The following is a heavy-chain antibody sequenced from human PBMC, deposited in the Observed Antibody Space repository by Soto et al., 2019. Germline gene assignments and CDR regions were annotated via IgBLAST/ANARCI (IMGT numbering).Heavy chain of an antibody. J-gene: IGHJ3*02. CDR1: GDSVSSNSAA. D-gene: IGHD3-22*01. Sequence: SQTLSLTCAISGDSVSSNSAAGNWIRQSPSRGLEWLGRTYYRSKWYNDYAVSVKSRITINPDTSKNQFSLQLNSVTPEDTAVYYCARDLGPYYYDSSGYYSVHDAFDIWGQGTMVTVSS. V-gene: IGHV6-1*01. CDR3: ARDLGPYYYDSSGYYSVHDAFDI. CDR2: TYYRSKWYN.